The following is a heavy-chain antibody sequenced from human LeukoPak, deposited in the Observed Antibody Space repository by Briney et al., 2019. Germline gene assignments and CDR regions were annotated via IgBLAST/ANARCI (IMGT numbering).Heavy chain of an antibody. CDR2: INPNSGGT. J-gene: IGHJ5*02. V-gene: IGHV1-2*02. CDR3: ARDSESGYSSSNWFDP. CDR1: GYTFTSYD. D-gene: IGHD6-13*01. Sequence: ASVKVSCKASGYTFTSYDINWVRQAPGQGLEWMGWINPNSGGTNYAQKFQGRVTMTRDTSISTAYMELSRLRSDDTAVYYCARDSESGYSSSNWFDPWGQGTLVTVSS.